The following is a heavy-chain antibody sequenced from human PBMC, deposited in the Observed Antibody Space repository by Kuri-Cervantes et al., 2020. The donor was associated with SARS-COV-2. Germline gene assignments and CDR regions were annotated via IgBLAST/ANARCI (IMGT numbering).Heavy chain of an antibody. CDR3: ARVAITVVRGVITRNWFAP. J-gene: IGHJ5*01. D-gene: IGHD3-10*01. Sequence: SETLSLTCAVDGGSFSGYYWSWIRQLPGKGLEWIGEINHSGSTTSNPSIKRGVTLSVDTSKTQFSLKQSSGTAADTAVYYCARVAITVVRGVITRNWFAPWGQGTMVTVSS. V-gene: IGHV4-34*01. CDR1: GGSFSGYY. CDR2: INHSGST.